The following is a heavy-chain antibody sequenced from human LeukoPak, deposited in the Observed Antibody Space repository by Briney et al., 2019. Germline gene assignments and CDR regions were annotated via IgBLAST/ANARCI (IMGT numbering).Heavy chain of an antibody. Sequence: GGSLRLSCAASGFTFSSYWMHWVRQAPGKGLVWVSRINTDGSSTSYADSVKGRFTISRDNAKNTLYLQMNSLRAEDTAVYYCARGVNSYGRYYYYYMDVWGKGTTVTVSS. CDR1: GFTFSSYW. D-gene: IGHD5-18*01. CDR3: ARGVNSYGRYYYYYMDV. V-gene: IGHV3-74*01. J-gene: IGHJ6*03. CDR2: INTDGSST.